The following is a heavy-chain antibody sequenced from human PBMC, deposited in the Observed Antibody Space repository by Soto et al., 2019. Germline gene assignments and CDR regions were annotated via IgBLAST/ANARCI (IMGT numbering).Heavy chain of an antibody. CDR1: EFSLSTSGVG. J-gene: IGHJ4*02. Sequence: QITLKESGPTLVKPTQTLTLTCTLSEFSLSTSGVGVGWIRQPPGKALEWLALIYWDDDKRYSPFLKSRLTITKDTSKNQVVLTLTNMYPVDTATYYCALKGDGYRGFKYWGQATLVTVSS. CDR2: IYWDDDK. D-gene: IGHD5-12*01. CDR3: ALKGDGYRGFKY. V-gene: IGHV2-5*02.